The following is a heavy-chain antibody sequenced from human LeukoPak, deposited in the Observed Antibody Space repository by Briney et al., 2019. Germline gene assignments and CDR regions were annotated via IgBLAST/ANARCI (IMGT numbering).Heavy chain of an antibody. CDR2: IYSSGST. D-gene: IGHD5-18*01. CDR3: ARVDTSLVPDAFDI. Sequence: SETLSLTCTVSGGSFSSYFWSWIRQPPGKGLEWIGYIYSSGSTNHNPSLKSRVSISADTSKNEFSLKLRSVTAADTAVYFCARVDTSLVPDAFDIRGQGSMVTVSS. CDR1: GGSFSSYF. V-gene: IGHV4-59*01. J-gene: IGHJ3*02.